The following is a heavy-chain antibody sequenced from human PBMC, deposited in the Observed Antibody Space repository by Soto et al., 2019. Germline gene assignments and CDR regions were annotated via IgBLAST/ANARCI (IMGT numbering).Heavy chain of an antibody. CDR2: ISGSGGST. V-gene: IGHV3-23*01. Sequence: EVQLLESGGGLVQPGGSLRLSCAASGFTFSSYAMSWVRQAPGKGLEWVSAISGSGGSTYYADSVKGRVTISRDNSKNTRYLQMNSLRAEDTAVYYCANDYMVRGVNYFDYWGQGTLVTVSS. D-gene: IGHD3-10*01. J-gene: IGHJ4*02. CDR1: GFTFSSYA. CDR3: ANDYMVRGVNYFDY.